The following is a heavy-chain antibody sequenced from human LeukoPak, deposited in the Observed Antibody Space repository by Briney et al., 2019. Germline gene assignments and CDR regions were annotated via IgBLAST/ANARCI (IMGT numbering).Heavy chain of an antibody. D-gene: IGHD3-22*01. Sequence: GGSLRLSCAASGFTVSSNYMSWVRQAPGKGLEWVSVIYSGGSTYYADSVKGRFTISRDNSKNTLYLQMNSLRAEDTAVYYCARVAYCYDSSGYGSWFDPWGQGTLVTVSS. CDR2: IYSGGST. CDR3: ARVAYCYDSSGYGSWFDP. V-gene: IGHV3-53*01. J-gene: IGHJ5*02. CDR1: GFTVSSNY.